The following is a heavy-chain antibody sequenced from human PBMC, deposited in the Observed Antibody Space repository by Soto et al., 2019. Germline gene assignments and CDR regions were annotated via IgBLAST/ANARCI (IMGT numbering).Heavy chain of an antibody. D-gene: IGHD2-2*02. Sequence: SETLSLTCTVSGYSISSGYYWGWIRQPPGKGLEWIGSIYHSGTTYYNPSLKSRVTISVDTSKNQFSLKPSSVTAADTAVYYCARGYCSSTSCYNGWFDPWGQGTLVTVSS. CDR2: IYHSGTT. J-gene: IGHJ5*02. CDR1: GYSISSGYY. CDR3: ARGYCSSTSCYNGWFDP. V-gene: IGHV4-38-2*02.